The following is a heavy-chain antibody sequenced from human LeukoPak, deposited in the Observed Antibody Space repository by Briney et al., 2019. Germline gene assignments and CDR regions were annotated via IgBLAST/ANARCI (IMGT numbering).Heavy chain of an antibody. D-gene: IGHD6-13*01. V-gene: IGHV4-30-4*01. CDR2: IYYSGST. J-gene: IGHJ5*02. Sequence: SETLSLTRTVSGGSISSGDYYWSWIRQPPGKGLEWIGYIYYSGSTYYNPSLKSRVTISVDTSKNQFSLKLSSVTAADTAVYYCARVAAAGQNWFDPWGQGTLVTVSS. CDR3: ARVAAAGQNWFDP. CDR1: GGSISSGDYY.